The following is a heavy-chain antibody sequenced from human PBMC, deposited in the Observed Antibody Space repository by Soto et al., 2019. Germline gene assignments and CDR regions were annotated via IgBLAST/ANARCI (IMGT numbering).Heavy chain of an antibody. Sequence: GGSLRLSCAASGFTFSSYWMHWVRQAPGKGLVWVSRINSDGSSTSYADSVKGRFTISRDNAKNTLYLQMSSLRAEDTAVYYCAKDRVLRFLEWFFDYWGQGTLVTVSS. CDR3: AKDRVLRFLEWFFDY. CDR1: GFTFSSYW. D-gene: IGHD3-3*01. V-gene: IGHV3-74*01. J-gene: IGHJ4*02. CDR2: INSDGSST.